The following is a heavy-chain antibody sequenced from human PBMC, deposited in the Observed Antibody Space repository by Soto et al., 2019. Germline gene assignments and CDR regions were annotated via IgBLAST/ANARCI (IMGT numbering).Heavy chain of an antibody. J-gene: IGHJ4*02. V-gene: IGHV1-8*01. CDR1: GYPFTSYD. CDR2: MNPNSGNT. D-gene: IGHD1-26*01. Sequence: QVQLVQSGAEVKKPGASVKVSCKASGYPFTSYDINWVRQATGQGLEWMGWMNPNSGNTGCAQKFQGRVTMTRNTYISKSYIEVSSLGSYETAVYYCAREKGGGSYLDYSGQGTLVTVSS. CDR3: AREKGGGSYLDY.